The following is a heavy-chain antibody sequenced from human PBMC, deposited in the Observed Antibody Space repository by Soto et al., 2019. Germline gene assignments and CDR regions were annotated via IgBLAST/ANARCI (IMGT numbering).Heavy chain of an antibody. J-gene: IGHJ4*02. D-gene: IGHD6-13*01. CDR2: IDPSDSYT. Sequence: PGESLKISCKGSGYSFTSYWISWVRQMPGKGLEWMGRIDPSDSYTNYSPSFQGHVTISADKSISTAYLQWSSLKASDTAMYYCARHTGQQLFFDDYWGQGTLVTVSS. CDR3: ARHTGQQLFFDDY. CDR1: GYSFTSYW. V-gene: IGHV5-10-1*01.